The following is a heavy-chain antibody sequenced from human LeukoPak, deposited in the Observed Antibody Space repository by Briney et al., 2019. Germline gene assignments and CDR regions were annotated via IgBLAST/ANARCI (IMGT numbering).Heavy chain of an antibody. CDR1: GYMFSNFFSSYG. D-gene: IGHD3-22*01. J-gene: IGHJ4*02. Sequence: ASVKVSCKASGYMFSNFFSSYGITWVRQAPGQGLEWMGWISPCKGNKKFAQKFQGRVTMTTDTSTSTAYMELRSLRSDDTAVYYCASGYYSGGSGYSPADYWGQGTLVTVSS. CDR3: ASGYYSGGSGYSPADY. CDR2: ISPCKGNK. V-gene: IGHV1-18*01.